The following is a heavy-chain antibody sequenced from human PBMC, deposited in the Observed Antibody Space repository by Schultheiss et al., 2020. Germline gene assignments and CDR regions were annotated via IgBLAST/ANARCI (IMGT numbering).Heavy chain of an antibody. CDR2: IWYDGSNK. CDR1: GFTFSSYG. J-gene: IGHJ6*03. V-gene: IGHV3-33*08. Sequence: WGSLRLSCAASGFTFSSYGMHWVRQAPGKGLEWVAVIWYDGSNKYYADSVKGRFTISRDNSKNTLYLQMNSLRAEDTAVYYCARDWGYCSSTSCLKYYYYMDVWGKGTTVTVSS. D-gene: IGHD2-2*01. CDR3: ARDWGYCSSTSCLKYYYYMDV.